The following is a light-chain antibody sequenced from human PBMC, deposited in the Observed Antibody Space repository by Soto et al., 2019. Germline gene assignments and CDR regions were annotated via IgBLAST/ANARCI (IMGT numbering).Light chain of an antibody. J-gene: IGLJ1*01. Sequence: QSALTQPASVSGSPGQSITISCTGTSSDVGGYNYVSWYQQHPGKAPKLMIYDVSNRPSVVSNRFSGSKSGNTASLTISGLQAEDEADYYCSSYTSRSSSTYGFGTGTKVTVL. CDR2: DVS. CDR1: SSDVGGYNY. CDR3: SSYTSRSSSTYG. V-gene: IGLV2-14*01.